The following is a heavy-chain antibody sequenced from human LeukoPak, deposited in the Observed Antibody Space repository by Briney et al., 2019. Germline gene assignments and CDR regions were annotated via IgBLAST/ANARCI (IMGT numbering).Heavy chain of an antibody. D-gene: IGHD2-2*01. CDR3: VRDNGSYRLDY. Sequence: GGSLRLSCAASGFTFSSYSMNWVRQAPGKGLEWVAHIKGDGSEKYHVDSVKGRFTISRDNAKNSLYLQMNSLKVDDTAIYYCVRDNGSYRLDYWGQGTLVTVSS. J-gene: IGHJ4*02. CDR2: IKGDGSEK. V-gene: IGHV3-7*01. CDR1: GFTFSSYS.